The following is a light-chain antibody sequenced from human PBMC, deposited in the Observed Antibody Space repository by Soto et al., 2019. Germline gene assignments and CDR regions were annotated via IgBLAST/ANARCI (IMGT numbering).Light chain of an antibody. V-gene: IGLV1-51*01. Sequence: QSVLTQPPSVSAAPGQKVTISCSGSSSNIGNNYVSWYQQLPGTAPKLLIYDNNKRPSGIPDRFSGSKSGTSATLGITGLQAWDEAGYYCRTWGKRLSASYVFGTGTKVTVL. CDR3: RTWGKRLSASYV. J-gene: IGLJ1*01. CDR2: DNN. CDR1: SSNIGNNY.